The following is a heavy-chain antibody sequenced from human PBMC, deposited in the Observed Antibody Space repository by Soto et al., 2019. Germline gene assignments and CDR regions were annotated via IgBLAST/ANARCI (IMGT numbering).Heavy chain of an antibody. CDR1: GGSISSSSYY. V-gene: IGHV4-39*01. CDR2: IYYSGST. J-gene: IGHJ4*02. D-gene: IGHD1-26*01. CDR3: ARRGGVGATTFDY. Sequence: SETLSLTCTVSGGSISSSSYYWGWIRQPPGKGLEWIGNIYYSGSTYYNPSLKSRVTISVDTSRNQFSLKLSSVTAADTAVYYCARRGGVGATTFDYWGQGTLVTVSS.